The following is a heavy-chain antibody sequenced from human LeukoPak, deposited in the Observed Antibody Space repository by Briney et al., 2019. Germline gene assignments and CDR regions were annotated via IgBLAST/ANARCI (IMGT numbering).Heavy chain of an antibody. D-gene: IGHD3-16*01. CDR2: IYHSGST. J-gene: IGHJ4*02. CDR3: ATENYVWGTQDY. Sequence: PSETLSLTCTVSGYSISSGYYWGWIRQPPGKGLEWIGSIYHSGSTYYNPSLKSRVTISVDTSKNQFSLKLSSVTAADTAVYYCATENYVWGTQDYWGQGTLVTVSS. CDR1: GYSISSGYY. V-gene: IGHV4-38-2*02.